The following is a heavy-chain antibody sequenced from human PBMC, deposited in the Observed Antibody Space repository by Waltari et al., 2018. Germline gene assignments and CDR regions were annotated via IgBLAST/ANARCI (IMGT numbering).Heavy chain of an antibody. CDR2: IYYSGTT. V-gene: IGHV4-39*01. Sequence: QLQLQESGPTLVKPSETLSLTCTVSGGSISRSSYYWGWIRQSPGKGLEWIGNIYYSGTTYYNPTLESRVTISGDTSKNQFSLKLSSVTAADTAVYYCVRHWKRNGYRFDPWGQGTLVTVSS. D-gene: IGHD5-12*01. CDR1: GGSISRSSYY. J-gene: IGHJ5*02. CDR3: VRHWKRNGYRFDP.